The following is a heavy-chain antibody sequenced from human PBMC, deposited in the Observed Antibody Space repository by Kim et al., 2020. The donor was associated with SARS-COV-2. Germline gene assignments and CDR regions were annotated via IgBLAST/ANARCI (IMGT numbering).Heavy chain of an antibody. CDR1: GYTFTSYY. CDR2: INPSGGST. Sequence: ASVKVSCKASGYTFTSYYMHWVRQAPGQGLEWMGIINPSGGSTSYAQKFQGRVTMTRDTSTSTVYMELSSLRSEDTAVYYCARNIPNCSSTSCHHPYYYYGMDVWGQGTTVTVSS. J-gene: IGHJ6*02. D-gene: IGHD2-2*01. V-gene: IGHV1-46*01. CDR3: ARNIPNCSSTSCHHPYYYYGMDV.